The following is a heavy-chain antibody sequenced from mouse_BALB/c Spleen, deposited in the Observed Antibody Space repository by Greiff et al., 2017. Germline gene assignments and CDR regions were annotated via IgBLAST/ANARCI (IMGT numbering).Heavy chain of an antibody. CDR1: GYTFTSYW. CDR2: IYPGDGDT. J-gene: IGHJ4*01. Sequence: QVQLQQSGAELARPGASVKLSCKASGYTFTSYWMQWVKQRPGQGLEWIGAIYPGDGDTRYTQKFKGKATLTADKSSSTAYMQLSSLASEDSAVYYCARSYYGNYVTYAMDYWGQGTSVTVSS. CDR3: ARSYYGNYVTYAMDY. V-gene: IGHV1-87*01. D-gene: IGHD2-10*01.